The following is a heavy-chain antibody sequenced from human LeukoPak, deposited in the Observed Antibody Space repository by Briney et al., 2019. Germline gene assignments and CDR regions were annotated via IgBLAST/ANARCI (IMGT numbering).Heavy chain of an antibody. V-gene: IGHV3-30*09. CDR3: VREDYGEYYFDY. CDR1: GFIFSDFA. Sequence: PGTSLTLSCVASGFIFSDFAMHWVRQAPGKGLEWVAVISYHGNNKYYADSVKGRFAISRDDARNTLYLQMNSLRPEDAAVYSCVREDYGEYYFDYWGQGTPVTVSS. D-gene: IGHD4-17*01. J-gene: IGHJ4*02. CDR2: ISYHGNNK.